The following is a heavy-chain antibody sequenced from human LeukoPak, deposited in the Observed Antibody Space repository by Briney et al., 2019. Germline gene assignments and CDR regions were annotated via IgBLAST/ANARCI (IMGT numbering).Heavy chain of an antibody. D-gene: IGHD1-26*01. V-gene: IGHV3-7*01. CDR1: GFTFSDYY. Sequence: PGGSLRLSCVASGFTFSDYYMSWVRQPPGKGLEWVANIKQDGSEKYYVDSVKGRFTISRDNAKNSLFLQMDSLRVEDTAEYYCARDPYSGNYGAYYYYYMDVWGKGTTVTVSS. J-gene: IGHJ6*03. CDR3: ARDPYSGNYGAYYYYYMDV. CDR2: IKQDGSEK.